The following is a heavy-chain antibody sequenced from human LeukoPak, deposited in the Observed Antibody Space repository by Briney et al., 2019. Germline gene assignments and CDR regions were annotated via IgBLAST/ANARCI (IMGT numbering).Heavy chain of an antibody. CDR2: ISGSGGST. V-gene: IGHV3-23*01. D-gene: IGHD2-2*01. CDR1: GFTFSSYS. Sequence: GGSLRLSCAASGFTFSSYSMNWVRQAPGKGLEWVSAISGSGGSTYYADSVKGRFTISRDNSKNTLYLQMNSLRAEDTAVYYCANGFGGVPAAIDYWGQGTLVTVSS. CDR3: ANGFGGVPAAIDY. J-gene: IGHJ4*02.